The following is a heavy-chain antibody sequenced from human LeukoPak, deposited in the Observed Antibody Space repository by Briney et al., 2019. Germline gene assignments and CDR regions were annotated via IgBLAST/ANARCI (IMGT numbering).Heavy chain of an antibody. CDR3: ARAVAYYDVLSGYDNHMDV. V-gene: IGHV4-34*01. CDR1: GGSFSGYY. CDR2: INHSGST. D-gene: IGHD3-3*01. J-gene: IGHJ6*03. Sequence: SETLSLTCAVYGGSFSGYYWSWIRQPPGKGLEWIGEINHSGSTNYNPSLKSRVTISVDTSKNQFSLKLSSVTAADTAVYYCARAVAYYDVLSGYDNHMDVWGKGTTVTVSS.